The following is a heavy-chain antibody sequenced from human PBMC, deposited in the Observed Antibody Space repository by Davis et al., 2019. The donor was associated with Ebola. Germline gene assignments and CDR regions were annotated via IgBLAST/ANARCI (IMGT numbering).Heavy chain of an antibody. CDR2: ISSSSSYI. CDR3: ARDGGSWSYYYYGMDV. CDR1: GFSFDNFA. J-gene: IGHJ6*02. D-gene: IGHD2-15*01. V-gene: IGHV3-21*01. Sequence: GGSLRLSCVASGFSFDNFAMSWVRRAPGKGLEWVSSISSSSSYIYYADSVKGRFTISRDNAKNSLYLQMNSLRAEDTAVYYCARDGGSWSYYYYGMDVWGQGTTVTVSS.